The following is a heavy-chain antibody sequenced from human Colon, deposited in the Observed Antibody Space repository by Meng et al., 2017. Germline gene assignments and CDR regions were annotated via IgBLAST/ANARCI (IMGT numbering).Heavy chain of an antibody. CDR3: GRHNGDSDFDY. CDR2: VNMYTGDP. CDR1: GYSFRTYA. V-gene: IGHV7-4-1*02. Sequence: QVQLVQSGSELKKPGATVKVSCKASGYSFRTYAINWVRQAPGQGLQWMGWVNMYTGDPSYVEGFAGRFVFSLDISVSTAYLQISSLKAEDTAVYFCGRHNGDSDFDYWGQGTLVTVSS. J-gene: IGHJ4*02. D-gene: IGHD2-21*02.